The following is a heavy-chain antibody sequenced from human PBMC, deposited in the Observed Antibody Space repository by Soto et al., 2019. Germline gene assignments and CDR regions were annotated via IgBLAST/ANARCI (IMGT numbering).Heavy chain of an antibody. J-gene: IGHJ5*02. CDR3: AKAQVNNWNYVNNWFDP. CDR2: ISYDGSNK. CDR1: GFTFSSYG. D-gene: IGHD1-7*01. V-gene: IGHV3-30*18. Sequence: PGGSLRLSCAASGFTFSSYGMHWVRQAPGKGLEWVAVISYDGSNKYYADSVKGRFTISRDNSKNTLYLQMNSLRAEDTAVYYCAKAQVNNWNYVNNWFDPWGQGTLVTVSS.